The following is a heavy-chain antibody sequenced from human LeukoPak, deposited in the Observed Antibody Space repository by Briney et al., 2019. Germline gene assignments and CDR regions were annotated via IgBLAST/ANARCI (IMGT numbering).Heavy chain of an antibody. Sequence: SETLPLTCTVSGYSISSGYYWGWIRQPPGKGLEWIGSIYHSGSTYYNPSLKSRLTISIDTSKNQFSLKLSSVTAADTAVYYCARDGGFGSSFDYWGQGTLVTVSS. J-gene: IGHJ4*02. CDR3: ARDGGFGSSFDY. CDR2: IYHSGST. CDR1: GYSISSGYY. V-gene: IGHV4-38-2*02. D-gene: IGHD3-16*01.